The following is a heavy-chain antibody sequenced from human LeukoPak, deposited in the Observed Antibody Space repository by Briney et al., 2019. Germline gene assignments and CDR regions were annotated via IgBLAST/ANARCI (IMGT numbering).Heavy chain of an antibody. D-gene: IGHD1-26*01. CDR2: IRYDGSKK. V-gene: IGHV3-30*02. J-gene: IGHJ6*03. Sequence: GGSLRLSCAASGFIFSNYGLHWVRQAPGKGLEWVTFIRYDGSKKYYADAVKGRFTISRDNSKNTLYLQMNPLRVEDTAVYYCAKGSGWEASYFYYYGRLGQRDHGHHLL. CDR1: GFIFSNYG. CDR3: AKGSGWEASYFYYYGR.